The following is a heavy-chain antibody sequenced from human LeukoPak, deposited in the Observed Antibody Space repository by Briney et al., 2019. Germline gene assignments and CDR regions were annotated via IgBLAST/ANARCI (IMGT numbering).Heavy chain of an antibody. CDR3: ALGAYYGSGSYYPPYFDY. CDR1: GFTFSSYA. D-gene: IGHD3-10*01. V-gene: IGHV3-30-3*01. Sequence: GGSLRLSCAASGFTFSSYAMHWLRQAPGKGLEWVAVISYDGSNKYYADSVKGRFTISRDNSKNTLYLQTNSLRAEDTAVYYCALGAYYGSGSYYPPYFDYWGQGTLVTVSS. J-gene: IGHJ4*02. CDR2: ISYDGSNK.